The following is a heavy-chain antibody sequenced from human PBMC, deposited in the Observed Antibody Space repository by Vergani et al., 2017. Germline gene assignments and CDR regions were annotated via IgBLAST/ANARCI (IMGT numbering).Heavy chain of an antibody. J-gene: IGHJ4*02. CDR1: GYTFSNYY. D-gene: IGHD3-9*01. CDR2: INPSGGHT. CDR3: ARGDYGILTGYRE. V-gene: IGHV1-46*03. Sequence: QVQVVQSGAEVKKSGASVKVSCKTSGYTFSNYYMHWVRQAPGQGLEWMGIINPSGGHTNYAQKFQGRVTMTRDTSTSTVYMELSSLRSEDTAIYYCARGDYGILTGYREWGQGTLVTV.